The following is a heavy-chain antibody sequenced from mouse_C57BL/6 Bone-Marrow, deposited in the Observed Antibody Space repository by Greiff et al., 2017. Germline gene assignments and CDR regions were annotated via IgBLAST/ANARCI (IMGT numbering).Heavy chain of an antibody. D-gene: IGHD1-1*01. CDR1: GYTFTSDG. J-gene: IGHJ3*01. CDR3: ARRATVVATRAWFAY. V-gene: IGHV1-81*01. CDR2: IYPRSGNT. Sequence: VQLQQSGAELARPGASVKLSCKASGYTFTSDGISWVKQRTGQGLEWIGEIYPRSGNTYYTEKFKGKATLTAAKSSSTAYMELRSLTSEDSAVYFCARRATVVATRAWFAYWGQGTLVTVSA.